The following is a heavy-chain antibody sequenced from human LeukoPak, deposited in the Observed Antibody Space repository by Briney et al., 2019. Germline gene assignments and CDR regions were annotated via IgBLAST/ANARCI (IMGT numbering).Heavy chain of an antibody. CDR3: ARGRRAAAGTSDY. J-gene: IGHJ4*02. CDR1: GFTFSSYA. V-gene: IGHV4-34*01. CDR2: INHSGST. Sequence: GSLRLSCAASGFTFSSYAMSWVRQPPGKGLEWIGEINHSGSTNYNPSLKSRVTISVDTSKNQFSLKLSSVTAADTAVYYCARGRRAAAGTSDYWGQGTLVTVSS. D-gene: IGHD6-13*01.